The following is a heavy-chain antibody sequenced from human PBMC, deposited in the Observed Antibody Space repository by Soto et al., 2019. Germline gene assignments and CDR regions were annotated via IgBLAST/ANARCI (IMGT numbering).Heavy chain of an antibody. CDR2: INHSGST. D-gene: IGHD2-15*01. Sequence: SETLSLTCAVYGGSFSGYYWSWIRQPPGKGLEWIGEINHSGSTNYNPSLKSRVTISVDTSKNQFSLKLSSVTAADTAVYYCANVKYCSSGSCYSYYFDSWGQGTLVTVYS. J-gene: IGHJ4*02. V-gene: IGHV4-34*01. CDR3: ANVKYCSSGSCYSYYFDS. CDR1: GGSFSGYY.